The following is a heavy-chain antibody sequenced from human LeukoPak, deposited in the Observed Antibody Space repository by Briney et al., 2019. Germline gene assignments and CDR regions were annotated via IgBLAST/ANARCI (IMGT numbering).Heavy chain of an antibody. V-gene: IGHV3-49*04. Sequence: GGSLRLSCTTSGFTFGDNAMSWVRQAPGKGLEWVGLIRSKAYGGTTEYAASVKGRFTISRDDSKSIAYLQMNSLKTEDTAVYYCTGVRRGTGSMVDYWGQGTLVTVSS. J-gene: IGHJ4*02. D-gene: IGHD3-10*01. CDR1: GFTFGDNA. CDR2: IRSKAYGGTT. CDR3: TGVRRGTGSMVDY.